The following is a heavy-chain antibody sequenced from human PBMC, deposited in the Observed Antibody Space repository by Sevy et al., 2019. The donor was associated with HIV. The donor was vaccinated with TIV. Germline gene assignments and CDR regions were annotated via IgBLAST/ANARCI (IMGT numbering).Heavy chain of an antibody. Sequence: GGSVRLSCAASGITLTPYWMHWVRQVPGKGLVWVSRINSDGSSTSYAESVKGRFTISRDNGKNTLYLQMKSLRVEDTAVYFCSRGLYYYDMRGHQEPGDYWGQGVLVTVSS. D-gene: IGHD3-22*01. CDR3: SRGLYYYDMRGHQEPGDY. CDR1: GITLTPYW. V-gene: IGHV3-74*01. CDR2: INSDGSST. J-gene: IGHJ4*02.